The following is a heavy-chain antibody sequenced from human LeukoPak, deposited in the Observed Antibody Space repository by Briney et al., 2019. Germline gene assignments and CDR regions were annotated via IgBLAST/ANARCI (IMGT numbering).Heavy chain of an antibody. D-gene: IGHD3-10*01. J-gene: IGHJ4*02. Sequence: SETLSLTCTVSGGSVGSDNSYWNWIRQPAGKGLEWIGRIYSDGSSTYNPSLKSRVTILVDTSKNQFSLRLSSMTAADTAVYYCARGYYYRTWGLGTLVTVSS. V-gene: IGHV4-61*02. CDR2: IYSDGSS. CDR3: ARGYYYRT. CDR1: GGSVGSDNSY.